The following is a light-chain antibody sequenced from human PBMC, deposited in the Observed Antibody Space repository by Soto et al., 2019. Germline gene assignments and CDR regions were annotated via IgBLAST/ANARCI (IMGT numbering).Light chain of an antibody. J-gene: IGKJ1*01. V-gene: IGKV3-15*01. Sequence: EIVMTQSPATLSVSPGERATLSCRASQSVSSNLAWYQQKPGQAPRLLIYGASTRATGIPVRFSGSGSGTEFTLTISSLQSEDCAVYYCQQYNNWPPWTFGRGTKVEIK. CDR2: GAS. CDR3: QQYNNWPPWT. CDR1: QSVSSN.